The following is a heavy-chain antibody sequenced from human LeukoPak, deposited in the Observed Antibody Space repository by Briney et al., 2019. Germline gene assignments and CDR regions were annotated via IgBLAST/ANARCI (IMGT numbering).Heavy chain of an antibody. J-gene: IGHJ4*02. CDR1: GFTFSSYS. V-gene: IGHV3-48*01. CDR3: ARLRIAVAGTTGDY. D-gene: IGHD6-19*01. Sequence: GGSLRLSCAASGFTFSSYSMNWVRQAPGKGLEWVSYISSSSSTIYYADSVKGRFTISRDNAKNSLYLQMNSLRAEDTAVYYCARLRIAVAGTTGDYWGQGTPVTVSS. CDR2: ISSSSSTI.